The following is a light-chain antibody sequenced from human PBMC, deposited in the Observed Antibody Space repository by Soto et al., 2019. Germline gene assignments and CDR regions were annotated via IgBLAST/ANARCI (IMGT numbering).Light chain of an antibody. J-gene: IGKJ3*01. Sequence: DIQMTQSPSSLSASVGDRVTITCQARQDIRNYLNWYQQKPGKAPKLLIYDASNLETGVTSRFSGSRSRTDFTITISSLQPEDIATYYCQQHDKVRLIFTFGPGTKV. V-gene: IGKV1-33*01. CDR2: DAS. CDR1: QDIRNY. CDR3: QQHDKVRLIFT.